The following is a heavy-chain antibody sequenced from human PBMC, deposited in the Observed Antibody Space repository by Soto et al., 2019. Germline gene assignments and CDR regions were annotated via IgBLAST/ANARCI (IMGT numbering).Heavy chain of an antibody. CDR3: ARESPLSTSYFDL. V-gene: IGHV3-33*08. J-gene: IGHJ4*02. Sequence: QMQMVESGGGVVQPGRSLRLSCAASGFTFSSYGMNWVRQAPGKGLEWVALIWYDGSQIYYADSVKGRFTISRDNSQSTLYLQMDSLRADDTALYFCARESPLSTSYFDLWGQGTLVTVSS. CDR1: GFTFSSYG. CDR2: IWYDGSQI. D-gene: IGHD2-2*01.